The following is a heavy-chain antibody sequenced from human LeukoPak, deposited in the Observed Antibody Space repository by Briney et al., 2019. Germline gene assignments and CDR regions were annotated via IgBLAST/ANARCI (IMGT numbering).Heavy chain of an antibody. CDR3: ARHYLYDTSGDGTYYFDY. CDR1: GYSINSGYH. CDR2: IYHSGST. V-gene: IGHV4-38-2*02. J-gene: IGHJ4*02. Sequence: SETLSLTCIVSGYSINSGYHWGWIRQPPGKGLEWIGSIYHSGSTYYNPSLRSRVTISIDTSKNQFSLKLSSVTAADTAVYYCARHYLYDTSGDGTYYFDYWGQGTLVTVSS. D-gene: IGHD3-22*01.